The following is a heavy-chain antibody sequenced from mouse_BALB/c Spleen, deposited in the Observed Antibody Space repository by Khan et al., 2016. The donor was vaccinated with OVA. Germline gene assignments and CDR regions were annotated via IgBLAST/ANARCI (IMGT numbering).Heavy chain of an antibody. D-gene: IGHD1-1*01. CDR2: IGPGSGNT. V-gene: IGHV1S41*01. CDR1: GYTFTSYW. Sequence: DLVKPGASVKLSCKASGYTFTSYWINWIKQRPGQGLEWVGHIGPGSGNTYYNEIFKGKATLTVDTSSSTAYIQLSSLSSEYSAVYFYAISNYYGSSLYAMDYWGQGTSVTVSS. CDR3: AISNYYGSSLYAMDY. J-gene: IGHJ4*01.